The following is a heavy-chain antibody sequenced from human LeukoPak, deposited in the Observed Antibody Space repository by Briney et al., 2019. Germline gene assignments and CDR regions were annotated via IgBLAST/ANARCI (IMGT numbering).Heavy chain of an antibody. CDR2: IIPIFGTA. Sequence: SVKVSCKASGGTFSSYAISWVRQAPGQGLEWMGGIIPIFGTANYAQKFQGRVTITADESTSTAYMELSSLRSEDTAVYYCARGFGIAAAGTRDFDYWGQGTLVTVSS. V-gene: IGHV1-69*13. J-gene: IGHJ4*02. CDR1: GGTFSSYA. D-gene: IGHD6-13*01. CDR3: ARGFGIAAAGTRDFDY.